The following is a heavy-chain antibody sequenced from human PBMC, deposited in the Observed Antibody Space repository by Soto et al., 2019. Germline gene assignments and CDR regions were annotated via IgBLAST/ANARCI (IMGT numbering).Heavy chain of an antibody. Sequence: ATVKVSCTSSGYTFTNYAMHWVRQAPGQRLEWMGWINTGKGNTKYSQKFQGRVTITRDTSASTAYMELSSLRSEDTAMYYCARAGEDFSAANCYVIEEWCQGTLETV. V-gene: IGHV1-3*04. J-gene: IGHJ4*02. CDR3: ARAGEDFSAANCYVIEE. CDR1: GYTFTNYA. CDR2: INTGKGNT. D-gene: IGHD2-2*01.